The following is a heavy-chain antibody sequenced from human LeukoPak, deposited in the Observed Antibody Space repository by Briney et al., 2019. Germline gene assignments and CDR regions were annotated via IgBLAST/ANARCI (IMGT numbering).Heavy chain of an antibody. CDR3: ARDGSGSLFTYKYNWFDP. CDR2: IIPIFGTA. D-gene: IGHD3-10*01. J-gene: IGHJ5*02. Sequence: SVKVSCKASGGTFSSYAISWVRQAPGQGLEWMGGIIPIFGTANYAQTFQGRVTITADESTSTAYMELSSLRSEDTAVYYCARDGSGSLFTYKYNWFDPWGQGTLFTVSS. CDR1: GGTFSSYA. V-gene: IGHV1-69*13.